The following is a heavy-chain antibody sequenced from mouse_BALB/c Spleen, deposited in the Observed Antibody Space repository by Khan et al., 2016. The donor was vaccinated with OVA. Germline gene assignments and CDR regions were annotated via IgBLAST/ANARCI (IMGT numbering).Heavy chain of an antibody. V-gene: IGHV1S81*02. Sequence: QVQLKQSGAELVKTAASVNLSCKASGYTFSSYYLYWLKQKPGQGHVGIREFNPNNGGSNLNATLKNRATLTVDTSTYTAYMQFNTLTSEDSAVYYCTRADYGSFAFWGQGTLRTVSA. CDR2: FNPNNGGS. D-gene: IGHD1-1*02. CDR1: GYTFSSYY. CDR3: TRADYGSFAF. J-gene: IGHJ3*01.